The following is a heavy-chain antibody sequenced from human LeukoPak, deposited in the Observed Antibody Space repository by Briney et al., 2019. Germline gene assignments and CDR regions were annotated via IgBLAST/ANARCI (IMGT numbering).Heavy chain of an antibody. CDR2: IYSGGST. CDR1: GFTVSSNY. V-gene: IGHV3-53*01. CDR3: AKAWGNTAMGIDY. Sequence: PGGSLRLSCAASGFTVSSNYMSWVRQAPGKGLEWVSVIYSGGSTYYSDSVKGRFTISRDNSKNTLYLQMNSLRAEDTAVYYCAKAWGNTAMGIDYWGQGTLVTVSS. D-gene: IGHD5-18*01. J-gene: IGHJ4*02.